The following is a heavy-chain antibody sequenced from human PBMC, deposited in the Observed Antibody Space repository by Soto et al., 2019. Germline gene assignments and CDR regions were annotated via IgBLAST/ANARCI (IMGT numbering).Heavy chain of an antibody. Sequence: SVKVSCKVSGSRFSNYVISWVRQAPGHGLEWLGRIVPIFNSTKYAQSFQGRVTITADKSTSTASLELSSLRSDDTAVYYCAREGRGKKAGYNGLVSLGYWGQGTLVTVSS. CDR3: AREGRGKKAGYNGLVSLGY. CDR2: IVPIFNST. CDR1: GSRFSNYV. D-gene: IGHD2-2*02. J-gene: IGHJ4*02. V-gene: IGHV1-69*06.